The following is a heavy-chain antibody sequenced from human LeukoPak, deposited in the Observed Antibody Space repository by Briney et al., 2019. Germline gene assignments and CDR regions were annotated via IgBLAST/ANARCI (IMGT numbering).Heavy chain of an antibody. CDR3: ARGPPHIVVVPAAIPRYNWFDP. D-gene: IGHD2-2*01. V-gene: IGHV1-2*06. CDR1: GYTFTGYY. Sequence: GASVKVSCKASGYTFTGYYMHWVRQAPGQGLEWMGRINPNSGGTNYAQKFQGRVTMTRDTSISTAYMELSRLRSDDTAVYYCARGPPHIVVVPAAIPRYNWFDPWGQGTLVTVSS. J-gene: IGHJ5*02. CDR2: INPNSGGT.